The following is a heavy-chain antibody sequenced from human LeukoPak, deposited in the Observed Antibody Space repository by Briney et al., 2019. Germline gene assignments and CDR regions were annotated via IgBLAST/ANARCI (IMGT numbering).Heavy chain of an antibody. CDR1: GGSISSGGYY. Sequence: PSETLSLTCTVSGGSISSGGYYWSWIRQRPGKGLEWIGHIYYSGSTYYNPSLKSRVTISVDTSKNQFSLKLSSVTAADTAVYYCARLAHTALDPWGQGTLVTVSS. J-gene: IGHJ5*02. CDR3: ARLAHTALDP. CDR2: IYYSGST. V-gene: IGHV4-31*03.